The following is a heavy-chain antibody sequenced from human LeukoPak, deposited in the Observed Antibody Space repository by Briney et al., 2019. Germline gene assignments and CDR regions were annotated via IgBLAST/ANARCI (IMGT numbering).Heavy chain of an antibody. V-gene: IGHV1-18*01. J-gene: IGHJ4*02. CDR2: ISPYNGHT. CDR1: GSIFTNYS. CDR3: AKTRDTVLNEY. Sequence: ASVKVSCKASGSIFTNYSISWVRHAPGQGLEWMGWISPYNGHTNFAPNLQDRLTMTTDTSTSTAYMELRSLRSDDTAVYYCAKTRDTVLNEYWGQGTLVTVSS.